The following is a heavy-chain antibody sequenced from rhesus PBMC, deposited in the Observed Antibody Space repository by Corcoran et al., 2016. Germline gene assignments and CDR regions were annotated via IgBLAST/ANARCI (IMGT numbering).Heavy chain of an antibody. D-gene: IGHD4-23*01. CDR2: ISYTGNTK. Sequence: EVQLVESGGGLVQPGGSLRLACAASGFTFSSYDMSWVRQAPGKGLEWVADISYTGNTKYYADSVKGSFTISREDAKNTLYLQMNSVRAEATAVYYCARRGYSNYGNYFDYWGQGVLVTVSS. J-gene: IGHJ4*01. CDR1: GFTFSSYD. CDR3: ARRGYSNYGNYFDY. V-gene: IGHV3-136*01.